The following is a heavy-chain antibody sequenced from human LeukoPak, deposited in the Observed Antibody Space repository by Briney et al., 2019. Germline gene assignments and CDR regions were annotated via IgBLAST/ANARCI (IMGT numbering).Heavy chain of an antibody. CDR2: IYYSGST. Sequence: SETLSLTCTVSGGSISSGGYYWSWIRQHPGKGLEWIGYIYYSGSTYYNPSLKSRVTISVDTSKNQFSLKLSSVTAADTAVYYCARVGSSWPHYYFDYWGQGTLVTVSS. V-gene: IGHV4-31*03. CDR3: ARVGSSWPHYYFDY. D-gene: IGHD6-13*01. J-gene: IGHJ4*02. CDR1: GGSISSGGYY.